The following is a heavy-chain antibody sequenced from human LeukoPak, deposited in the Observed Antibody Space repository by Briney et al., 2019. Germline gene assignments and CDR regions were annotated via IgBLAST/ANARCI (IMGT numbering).Heavy chain of an antibody. CDR3: AKDRTVGASYWYFDL. CDR1: GFTFSSYW. J-gene: IGHJ2*01. V-gene: IGHV3-7*03. Sequence: GGSLRLSCAASGFTFSSYWMNWARQAPGKGLEWVASINHNGSVNYYVDSVEGRFTISRDNAKNSLYLQMSNLRAEDTAVYFCAKDRTVGASYWYFDLWGRGTLVTVSS. CDR2: INHNGSVN. D-gene: IGHD1-26*01.